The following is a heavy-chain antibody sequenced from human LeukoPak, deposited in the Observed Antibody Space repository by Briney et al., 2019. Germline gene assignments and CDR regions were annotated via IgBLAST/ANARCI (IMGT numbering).Heavy chain of an antibody. CDR2: IYSGGST. V-gene: IGHV3-66*01. Sequence: GGSLRLSCAASGLTVSSNYMTWVRQAPGKGLEWVSLIYSGGSTYSADSVKGRFTISRDNSKNTLYLQMNCLRPEDTAVYYCARDVSGSYSFDNWGQGSLVTVSS. D-gene: IGHD1-26*01. CDR3: ARDVSGSYSFDN. J-gene: IGHJ4*02. CDR1: GLTVSSNY.